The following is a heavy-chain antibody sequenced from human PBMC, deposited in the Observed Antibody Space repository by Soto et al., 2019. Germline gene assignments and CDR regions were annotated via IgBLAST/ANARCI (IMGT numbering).Heavy chain of an antibody. CDR1: GGTFSSYA. J-gene: IGHJ5*02. Sequence: QVQLVQSGAEVKKPGSSVKVSCKASGGTFSSYAISWVRQAPGQGLEWMGGIIPIFGTANYAQKFQGRVTITADESTSTAYMELSSLSSEDTAVYYCARAPGLVVAAPDNWFDPWGQGTLVTVSS. CDR2: IIPIFGTA. CDR3: ARAPGLVVAAPDNWFDP. V-gene: IGHV1-69*01. D-gene: IGHD2-15*01.